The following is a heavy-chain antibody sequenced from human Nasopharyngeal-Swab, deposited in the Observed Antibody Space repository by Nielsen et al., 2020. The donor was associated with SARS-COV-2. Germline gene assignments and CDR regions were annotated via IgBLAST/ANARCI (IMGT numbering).Heavy chain of an antibody. D-gene: IGHD1-26*01. CDR1: GFTFSSYS. CDR3: ARGNGSYYLYIWDN. CDR2: ISSSSSYI. Sequence: GGSLRLSCAASGFTFSSYSMNWVRQAPGKGLEWVSSISSSSSYIYYADSVKGRFTISRDNAKNSLYLQMNSLRAEDTAVYYCARGNGSYYLYIWDNWGQGTLVTVSS. V-gene: IGHV3-21*01. J-gene: IGHJ4*02.